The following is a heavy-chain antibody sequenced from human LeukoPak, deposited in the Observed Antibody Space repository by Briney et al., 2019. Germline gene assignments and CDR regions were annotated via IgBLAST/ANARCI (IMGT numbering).Heavy chain of an antibody. Sequence: SETLSLTCAVYGGSFSGYYWSWIRQPPGKGLEWIGEINHSGRTNYNPSLKSRVTISVDTSKNQFSLKLSSVTAADTAVYYCASKYCTNGVCYTWAYWGQGTLVTVSS. CDR3: ASKYCTNGVCYTWAY. J-gene: IGHJ4*02. V-gene: IGHV4-34*01. D-gene: IGHD2-8*01. CDR2: INHSGRT. CDR1: GGSFSGYY.